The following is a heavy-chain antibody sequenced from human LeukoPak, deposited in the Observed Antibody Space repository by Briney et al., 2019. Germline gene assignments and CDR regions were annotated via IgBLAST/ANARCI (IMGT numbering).Heavy chain of an antibody. CDR2: IYYSGST. J-gene: IGHJ3*02. Sequence: SETLSLTCTVSGGSISSYYWSWIRQPPGKGLEWIGYIYYSGSTNYNPSLKSRVTISVDTSKNQFSLKLSSVTAADTAVYYCARDYYDSSGYIGAFDIWGQGTMVTVSS. CDR1: GGSISSYY. V-gene: IGHV4-59*01. D-gene: IGHD3-22*01. CDR3: ARDYYDSSGYIGAFDI.